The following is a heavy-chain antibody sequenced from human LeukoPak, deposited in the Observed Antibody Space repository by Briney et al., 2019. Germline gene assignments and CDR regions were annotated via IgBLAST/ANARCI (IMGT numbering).Heavy chain of an antibody. CDR3: ARAVILLDIAAHFDY. CDR2: IIPIFGTA. CDR1: GGTFSSYA. D-gene: IGHD6-25*01. J-gene: IGHJ4*02. V-gene: IGHV1-69*13. Sequence: VASVKVSCKASGGTFSSYAISWVRQAPGQGLEWMGGIIPIFGTANYAQKFQGRVTITADESTSTAYMELSSLRSEDTAVCYCARAVILLDIAAHFDYWGQGTLVTVSS.